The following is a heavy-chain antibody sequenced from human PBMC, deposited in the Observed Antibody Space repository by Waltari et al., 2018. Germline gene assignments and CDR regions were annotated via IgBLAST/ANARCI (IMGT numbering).Heavy chain of an antibody. V-gene: IGHV1-18*01. CDR3: AREEDYYYYGMDV. J-gene: IGHJ6*02. CDR2: NSDYNGNI. Sequence: QVHLLQSGPEVKKPGASVKVSCKASGYSFTNYGISWVRQAPGQGLEWIGWNSDYNGNINYAQKLQGRVTMTTDTSTRTAYMELRNLRSDDTAVYYCAREEDYYYYGMDVWGQGTTVNVSS. CDR1: GYSFTNYG.